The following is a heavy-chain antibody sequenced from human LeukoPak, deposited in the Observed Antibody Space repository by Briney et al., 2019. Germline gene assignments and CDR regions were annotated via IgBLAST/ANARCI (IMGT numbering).Heavy chain of an antibody. CDR2: INPNSGGT. CDR3: ASSPYDSSGYTR. CDR1: GYTFTGYY. Sequence: ASVKVSCKASGYTFTGYYMHWVRQAPGQGLEWMGLINPNSGGTNYAQKFKGRVTMTRETSISTAYMELSRLRSDDTAVYYCASSPYDSSGYTRWGQGTLVTVSS. D-gene: IGHD3-22*01. J-gene: IGHJ4*02. V-gene: IGHV1-2*02.